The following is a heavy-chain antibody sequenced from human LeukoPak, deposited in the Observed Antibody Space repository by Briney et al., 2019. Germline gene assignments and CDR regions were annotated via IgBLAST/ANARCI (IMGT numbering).Heavy chain of an antibody. V-gene: IGHV1-46*01. CDR3: ARSKWELLTLDY. CDR2: INPSGGST. D-gene: IGHD1-26*01. J-gene: IGHJ4*02. Sequence: ASVKVSCKASGYTFTNYAMNWVRQAPGQGLEWMGIINPSGGSTSYAQKFQGRVTMTWDTSTSTVYMELSSLRSEDTAVYYCARSKWELLTLDYWGQGTLVTVSS. CDR1: GYTFTNYA.